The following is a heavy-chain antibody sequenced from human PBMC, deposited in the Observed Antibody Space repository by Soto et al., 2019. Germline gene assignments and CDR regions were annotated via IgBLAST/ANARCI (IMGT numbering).Heavy chain of an antibody. CDR3: SRGRRKALAYTSWYFDL. V-gene: IGHV4-34*01. Sequence: QVQLQQWGAGLLKPSETLPLSCAVFGGSFSDYYWIWIRQPPGKGLEWIGEINHSGTTNYNPSLKSRVTMSVETSKNHFSLKLTSVTAADTAVYYCSRGRRKALAYTSWYFDLWGRGTLVTVPS. CDR2: INHSGTT. J-gene: IGHJ2*01. D-gene: IGHD1-1*01. CDR1: GGSFSDYY.